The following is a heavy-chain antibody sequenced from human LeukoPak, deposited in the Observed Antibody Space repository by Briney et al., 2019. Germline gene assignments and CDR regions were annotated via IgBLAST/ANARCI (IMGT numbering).Heavy chain of an antibody. D-gene: IGHD2-15*01. CDR1: GYTFTSYY. CDR3: ARDDGYCSGSSCYGKLDY. J-gene: IGHJ4*02. CDR2: INPSGGST. V-gene: IGHV1-46*01. Sequence: ASVKVSCKASGYTFTSYYMHWVRQAPGQGLEWMGVINPSGGSTSYAQKFQGRVTMTRDTSINTAYMELSRLRSDDTAVYYCARDDGYCSGSSCYGKLDYWGQGTLVTVSS.